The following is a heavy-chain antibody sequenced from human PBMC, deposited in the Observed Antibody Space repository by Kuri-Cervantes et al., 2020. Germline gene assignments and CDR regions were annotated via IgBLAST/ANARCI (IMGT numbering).Heavy chain of an antibody. CDR1: RFTFSIYA. CDR2: IKEDGGEK. V-gene: IGHV3-7*04. Sequence: GGSLRLSCAASRFTFSIYAMHWVRQVPGKGLEWVDNIKEDGGEKKFADSVKGRFTISRDNAKNSLDLQINSLRVEDTAVYYCARARALDVWGKGTTVTVSS. J-gene: IGHJ6*04. CDR3: ARARALDV.